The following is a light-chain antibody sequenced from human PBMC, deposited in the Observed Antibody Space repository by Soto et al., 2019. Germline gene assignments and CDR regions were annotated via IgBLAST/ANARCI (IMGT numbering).Light chain of an antibody. CDR1: QSVGSY. CDR3: QQYGSSLT. Sequence: EIVMTQSPATLSLSPGERATLSCRASQSVGSYLAWYQHKPGQAPRFLIYGASTRPTGIPDRFSGSGSGTDFTLTISRLEPEDFAVYYCQQYGSSLTFGQGTRLEN. CDR2: GAS. J-gene: IGKJ5*01. V-gene: IGKV3-20*01.